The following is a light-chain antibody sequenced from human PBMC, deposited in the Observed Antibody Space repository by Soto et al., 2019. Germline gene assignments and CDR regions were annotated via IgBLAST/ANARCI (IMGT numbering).Light chain of an antibody. CDR1: SSNIGADYD. CDR2: GDS. V-gene: IGLV1-40*01. CDR3: QSYDSRLSGSV. J-gene: IGLJ3*02. Sequence: QSVLTQPPSVSGAPGQRVTISCTGSSSNIGADYDVNWYQHLPGAAPKLLIYGDSKRPSGVPDRFSGSKSGTSASLAITGLQAEDEADYYCQSYDSRLSGSVFGGGTKLTVL.